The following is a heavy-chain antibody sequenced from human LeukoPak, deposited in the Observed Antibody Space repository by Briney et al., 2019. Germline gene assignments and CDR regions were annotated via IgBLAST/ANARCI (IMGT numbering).Heavy chain of an antibody. D-gene: IGHD5-18*01. J-gene: IGHJ4*02. CDR2: ISSSGSTI. V-gene: IGHV3-48*03. CDR3: ARDLTGGYSYGDY. Sequence: PGGSLRLSCAASGFTFSSYEMNWVRQAPGKGLEWGSYISSSGSTIYYADSVKGRFTISRDNAKNSLYLQMNSLRAEDAAVYYCARDLTGGYSYGDYWGQGTLVTVSS. CDR1: GFTFSSYE.